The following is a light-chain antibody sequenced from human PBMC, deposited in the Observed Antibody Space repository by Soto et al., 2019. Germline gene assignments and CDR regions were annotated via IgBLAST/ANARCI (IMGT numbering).Light chain of an antibody. J-gene: IGLJ1*01. V-gene: IGLV3-21*02. CDR2: GDA. CDR1: NIGSRS. CDR3: QVYDGNIDHNYHKYV. Sequence: SYELTQPPSVSVAPGQTARITCGGNNIGSRSVHWYQQKPGQAPVLVVYGDADRPSGIPERFSGSNSGNTATLTISRVEAGDEADYYCQVYDGNIDHNYHKYVFGTGTKVTVL.